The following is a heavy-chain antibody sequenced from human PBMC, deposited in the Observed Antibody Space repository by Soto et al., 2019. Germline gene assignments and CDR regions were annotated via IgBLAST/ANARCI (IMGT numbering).Heavy chain of an antibody. Sequence: PGGSLRLSCAASGFTFSSYGMHWVRQAPGKGLEWVAVIWYDGSNKYYADSVKGRFTISRDNSKNTLYLQMNSLRAEDTAVYYCAKDDSRGWYLHFDFWGQGTLVTVSS. V-gene: IGHV3-33*06. CDR3: AKDDSRGWYLHFDF. CDR1: GFTFSSYG. CDR2: IWYDGSNK. J-gene: IGHJ4*02. D-gene: IGHD6-19*01.